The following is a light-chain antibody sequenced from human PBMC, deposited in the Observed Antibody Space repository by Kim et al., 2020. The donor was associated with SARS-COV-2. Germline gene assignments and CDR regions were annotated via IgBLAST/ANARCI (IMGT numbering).Light chain of an antibody. Sequence: SLSPGETATLSCRASQTIDNYLAWYQQKPGQAPRLLIYDASNRATGIPFRFGGSGSGTDFTLTISSLQPEDFAVYYCQQRSSWPNTFGQGTKLEI. V-gene: IGKV3-11*01. CDR2: DAS. CDR3: QQRSSWPNT. CDR1: QTIDNY. J-gene: IGKJ2*01.